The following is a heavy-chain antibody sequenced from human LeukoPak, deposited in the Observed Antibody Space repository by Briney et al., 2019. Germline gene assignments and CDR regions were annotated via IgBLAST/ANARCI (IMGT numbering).Heavy chain of an antibody. Sequence: GGSLRLSCAASGFTFDDYTMHWVRHAPGKGLEWVSLISWDGGSTYYADSVKGRFTISRDNSKNSLYLQVNSLRTEDTALYYCAKEAHCSSTSYYTWGYYYYYMDVWGKGTTVTVSS. D-gene: IGHD2-2*02. CDR1: GFTFDDYT. CDR2: ISWDGGST. J-gene: IGHJ6*03. CDR3: AKEAHCSSTSYYTWGYYYYYMDV. V-gene: IGHV3-43*01.